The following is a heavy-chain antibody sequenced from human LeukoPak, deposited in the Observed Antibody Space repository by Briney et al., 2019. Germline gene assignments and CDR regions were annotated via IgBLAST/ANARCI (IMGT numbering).Heavy chain of an antibody. CDR1: EFTFSSYE. CDR2: ISSSGSTI. D-gene: IGHD6-19*01. J-gene: IGHJ4*02. V-gene: IGHV3-48*03. Sequence: HPGGSLRLSCAASEFTFSSYEMNWVRQAPGKGLEWVSYISSSGSTIYYADSVKGRFTISRDNAKNSLNLQMNSLRAEDTAVYYCARGRSYFNYWGLGTLVTVSS. CDR3: ARGRSYFNY.